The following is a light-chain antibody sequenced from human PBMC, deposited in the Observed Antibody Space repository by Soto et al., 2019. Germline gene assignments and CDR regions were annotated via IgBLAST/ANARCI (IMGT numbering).Light chain of an antibody. CDR3: QAYDYSLTASV. J-gene: IGLJ3*02. Sequence: QAVVTQPPSVSGAPGQRVTLSCTGNSSNLGAGYDVHWYQQLPGAAPKLVIFDNRNRPSGVPERFSGSKSGTSASLAITGLQAEDEADYYCQAYDYSLTASVFGGGTKVTVL. V-gene: IGLV1-40*01. CDR1: SSNLGAGYD. CDR2: DNR.